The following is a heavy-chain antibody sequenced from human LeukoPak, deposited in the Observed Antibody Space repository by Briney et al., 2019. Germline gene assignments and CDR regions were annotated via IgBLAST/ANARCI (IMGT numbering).Heavy chain of an antibody. Sequence: GGSLRLSCAASGFTFSSYAMNWVRQAPGKRLEWVSGISGSGGSTYYADSVKGRFTISRDNSKNTLYLQMNSLRAEDTAVYYCVKADSGYDLLFDYWGQGTLVTVSS. J-gene: IGHJ4*02. CDR2: ISGSGGST. CDR1: GFTFSSYA. V-gene: IGHV3-23*01. CDR3: VKADSGYDLLFDY. D-gene: IGHD5-12*01.